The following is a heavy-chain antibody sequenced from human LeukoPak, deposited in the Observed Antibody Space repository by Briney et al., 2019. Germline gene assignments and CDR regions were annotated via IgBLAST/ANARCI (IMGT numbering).Heavy chain of an antibody. D-gene: IGHD3-10*01. CDR2: IWYDGSNK. CDR3: AKVGSGSYYTPFDY. Sequence: SGGSLRLSCAASGFTFSSYGMHWVRQASGKGLEWVAVIWYDGSNKYYADSVKGRFTISRDNSKNTLYLQMNSLRAEDTAVYYCAKVGSGSYYTPFDYWGQGTLVTVSS. J-gene: IGHJ4*02. V-gene: IGHV3-33*06. CDR1: GFTFSSYG.